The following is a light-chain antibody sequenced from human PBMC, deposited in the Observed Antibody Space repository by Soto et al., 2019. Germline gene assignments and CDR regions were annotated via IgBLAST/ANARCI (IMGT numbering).Light chain of an antibody. V-gene: IGLV1-51*02. J-gene: IGLJ2*01. CDR1: SPNIGINT. CDR3: ASWDSSLIGGV. CDR2: EDN. Sequence: QSVLTQPPSVSAAPGQKVTISCSGSSPNIGINTVSWYQQLPGIAPKLLIYEDNTRPSGIPDRFSGSKSGTSATLGITGLQTGDEAEYYCASWDSSLIGGVFGGGTQLTVL.